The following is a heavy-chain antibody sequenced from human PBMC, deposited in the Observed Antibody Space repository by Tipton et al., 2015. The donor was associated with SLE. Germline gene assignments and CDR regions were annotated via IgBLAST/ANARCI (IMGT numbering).Heavy chain of an antibody. Sequence: TLSLTCTVSGGSISSSSYYWGWIRQPPGKGLEWIGSIYYSGSTYYNPSLKSRVTISVDTSKNQFSLKLSSVTAADTAVYYCARDRPDYYFDYWGQGSLVTVSS. D-gene: IGHD1-14*01. CDR1: GGSISSSSYY. CDR3: ARDRPDYYFDY. V-gene: IGHV4-39*07. CDR2: IYYSGST. J-gene: IGHJ4*02.